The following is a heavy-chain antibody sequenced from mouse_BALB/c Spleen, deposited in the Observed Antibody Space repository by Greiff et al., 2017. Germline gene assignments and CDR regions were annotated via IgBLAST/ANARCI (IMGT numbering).Heavy chain of an antibody. D-gene: IGHD2-1*01. Sequence: DVMLVESGGGLVQPGGSRKLSCAASGFTFSSFGMHWVRQAPEKGLEWVAYISSGSSTIYYADTVKGRFTISRDNPKNTLFLQMTSLRSEDTAMYYCARSGGNYVGYFDVWGAGTTVTVSS. CDR3: ARSGGNYVGYFDV. V-gene: IGHV5-17*02. CDR1: GFTFSSFG. CDR2: ISSGSSTI. J-gene: IGHJ1*01.